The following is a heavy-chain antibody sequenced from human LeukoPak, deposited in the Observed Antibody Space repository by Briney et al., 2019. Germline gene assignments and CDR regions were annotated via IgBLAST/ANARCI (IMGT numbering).Heavy chain of an antibody. CDR1: GGSISSYY. V-gene: IGHV4-59*01. Sequence: PSETLSLTCTVSGGSISSYYWSWIRQPPGKGLEWIGYIYYSGSTNYNPSLKSRVTISVDTSKNQFSLKLSSVTAADTAVYYCARERSAAGAPGYGFDYWGQGTLVTVSS. D-gene: IGHD6-13*01. J-gene: IGHJ4*02. CDR2: IYYSGST. CDR3: ARERSAAGAPGYGFDY.